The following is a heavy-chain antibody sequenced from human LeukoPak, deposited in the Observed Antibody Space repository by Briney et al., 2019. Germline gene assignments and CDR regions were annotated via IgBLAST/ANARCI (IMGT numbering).Heavy chain of an antibody. V-gene: IGHV3-30*04. D-gene: IGHD6-19*01. CDR3: PSPPFNSSGWYLDY. CDR2: ISYDGSNK. CDR1: GFTFSSYS. J-gene: IGHJ4*02. Sequence: GGSLRLSCAASGFTFSSYSLHWVRQAPGKGLEWVAVISYDGSNKYYAAPMKARFTISRNNSKNTLSMQMTTLRAEHTAVYYCPSPPFNSSGWYLDYWGQGTLVTVSS.